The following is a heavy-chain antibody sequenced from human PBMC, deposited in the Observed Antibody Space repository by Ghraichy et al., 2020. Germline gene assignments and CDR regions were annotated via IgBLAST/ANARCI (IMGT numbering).Heavy chain of an antibody. J-gene: IGHJ3*02. CDR2: IYYSGST. CDR1: GGSISSYY. V-gene: IGHV4-59*01. D-gene: IGHD3-10*01. CDR3: ARERLLWFGELLPGRDAFDI. Sequence: ESLNISCTVSGGSISSYYWSWIRQPPGKGLEWIGYIYYSGSTNYNPSLKSRVTISVDTSKNQFSLKLSSVTAADTAVYYCARERLLWFGELLPGRDAFDIWGQGTMVTVSS.